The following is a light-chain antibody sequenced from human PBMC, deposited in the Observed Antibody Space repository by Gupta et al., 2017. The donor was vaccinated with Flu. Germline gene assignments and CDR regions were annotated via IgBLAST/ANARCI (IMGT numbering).Light chain of an antibody. CDR2: SNN. CDR1: SSNIGSNT. V-gene: IGLV1-44*01. Sequence: QSVLPQPPSASGTPGLRVTISCSGSSSNIGSNTVNWYQQLPGTATKLLIYSNNQRPSGVPDRFSGSKSGTSASLAIRGLQAEDEADYYCAAWDDSLNGRVFGGGTKLTVL. J-gene: IGLJ3*02. CDR3: AAWDDSLNGRV.